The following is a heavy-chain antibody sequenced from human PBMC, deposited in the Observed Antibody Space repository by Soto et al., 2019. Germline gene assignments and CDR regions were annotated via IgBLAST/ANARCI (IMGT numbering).Heavy chain of an antibody. CDR1: GYTFSRYG. J-gene: IGHJ6*02. CDR2: ISGYNGDT. V-gene: IGHV1-18*01. Sequence: QGQLVQSGPEAKKPGASVKVSCKASGYTFSRYGISWVRQAPGQGLERMGWISGYNGDTKYAQKVQGRVTMTIDTSTYTAYMELRSLTSEDTAIYYCAKNGQPPYYYYGMDVWGQGTTVTVSS. D-gene: IGHD2-8*01. CDR3: AKNGQPPYYYYGMDV.